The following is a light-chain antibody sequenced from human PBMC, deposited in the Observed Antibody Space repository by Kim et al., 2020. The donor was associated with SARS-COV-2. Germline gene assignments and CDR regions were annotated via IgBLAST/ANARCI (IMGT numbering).Light chain of an antibody. CDR1: RSNLGTNS. V-gene: IGLV1-44*01. CDR2: KNN. J-gene: IGLJ3*02. CDR3: AGWDDNLNAEV. Sequence: PRVPLSFSGTRSNLGTNSVPWYPQFPGTAPEVLIYKNNQRPSGVPARFSGSKSGTSASLAISGLQSEDEGDYYCAGWDDNLNAEVFGGGTKLTVL.